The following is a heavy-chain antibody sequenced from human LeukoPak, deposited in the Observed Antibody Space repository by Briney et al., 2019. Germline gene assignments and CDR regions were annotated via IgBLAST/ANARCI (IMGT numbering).Heavy chain of an antibody. J-gene: IGHJ4*02. CDR2: ISGSGGST. V-gene: IGHV3-23*01. CDR1: GFTFSTYG. Sequence: GSLRLSCAASGFTFSTYGMSWVRQAPGKGLEWVSAISGSGGSTNYADSVKGRFTISRDNSKNTLSLQMNSLRAEDTAVYYCAKVSSRFLEWEDLDYWGQGTLVTVSS. D-gene: IGHD3-3*01. CDR3: AKVSSRFLEWEDLDY.